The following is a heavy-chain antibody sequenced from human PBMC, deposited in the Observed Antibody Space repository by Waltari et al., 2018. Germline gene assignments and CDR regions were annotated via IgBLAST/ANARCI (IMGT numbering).Heavy chain of an antibody. D-gene: IGHD2-2*02. V-gene: IGHV4-59*01. CDR1: GGPISYYY. CDR2: IYYTGST. J-gene: IGHJ4*02. Sequence: QEELQESGPGLVKPSETLSLTCTVSGGPISYYYWSWIRHSTGKGLEWIGYIYYTGSTNYNPYVKGRVTISLDTSSNHFSLKMTSVTAADTAVYYCARGKQICTRSSCYTFFDSWGQGTLVTVSS. CDR3: ARGKQICTRSSCYTFFDS.